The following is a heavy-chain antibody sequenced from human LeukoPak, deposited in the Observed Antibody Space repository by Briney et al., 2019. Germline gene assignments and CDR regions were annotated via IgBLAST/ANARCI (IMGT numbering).Heavy chain of an antibody. CDR1: GYTLTELS. CDR2: FDPEDGET. CDR3: ATAHGAAGRYGMDV. Sequence: ASVKVSCKVSGYTLTELSMHWVRQAPGKGLEWMGGFDPEDGETIYAQKFQGRVTMTEDTSTDTAYMELSSLRSEDTAVYYCATAHGAAGRYGMDVWGQGTTVTVSS. D-gene: IGHD6-13*01. J-gene: IGHJ6*02. V-gene: IGHV1-24*01.